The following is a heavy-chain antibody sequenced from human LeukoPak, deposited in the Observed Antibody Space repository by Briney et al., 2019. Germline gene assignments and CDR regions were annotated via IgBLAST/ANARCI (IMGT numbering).Heavy chain of an antibody. D-gene: IGHD6-13*01. CDR3: ARDDAAAGIIFDY. V-gene: IGHV3-74*01. Sequence: GGSLRLSCAASGFTFSSYGMHWVRQVPGKGLVWVSRINNDGSRTNYADSVKGRFTISRDNAKNTVFLQMNSLRVEDTAVYYCARDDAAAGIIFDYWGQGTLVTVSS. CDR2: INNDGSRT. CDR1: GFTFSSYG. J-gene: IGHJ4*02.